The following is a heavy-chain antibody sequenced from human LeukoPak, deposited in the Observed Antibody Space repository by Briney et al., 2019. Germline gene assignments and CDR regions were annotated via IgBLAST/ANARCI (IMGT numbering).Heavy chain of an antibody. CDR3: ARDSRAFDY. J-gene: IGHJ4*02. CDR2: IWYDGSNK. CDR1: GFTFSSYG. V-gene: IGHV3-33*01. Sequence: GRSLRLSCAASGFTFSSYGMHWVRQAPGKGLEWVAVIWYDGSNKHYADSVKGRFTIARDNSKNTLYLQMNSLRAEDTAVYYCARDSRAFDYWGQGTLVTVSS.